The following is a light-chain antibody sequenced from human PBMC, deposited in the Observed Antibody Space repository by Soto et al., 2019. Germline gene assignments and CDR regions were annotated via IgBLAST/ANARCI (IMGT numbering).Light chain of an antibody. V-gene: IGKV4-1*01. CDR2: WAS. CDR3: QQCYGPPYT. Sequence: DIVMTQSPDSLAVSLGERDTINCKTSQSVLFNSNNKNYLTWYQQKPGQPPKLLMYWASTRESGVPDRFSGSGSGTDFTLTISSLQAEDVAVYYCQQCYGPPYTFGQGTKLEIK. CDR1: QSVLFNSNNKNY. J-gene: IGKJ2*01.